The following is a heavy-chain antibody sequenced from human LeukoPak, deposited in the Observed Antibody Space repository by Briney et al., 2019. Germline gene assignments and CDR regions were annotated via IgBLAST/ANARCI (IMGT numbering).Heavy chain of an antibody. CDR2: ISSSSSYI. CDR3: ARSISWNYLLDY. Sequence: GGSLRLSCAASGLTFSSYSMNWVRQAPGKGLEWVSSISSSSSYIYYADSVKGRFTISRDNAKNSLYLQMNSLRAEDTAVYYCARSISWNYLLDYWGQGTLVTVSS. D-gene: IGHD1-7*01. CDR1: GLTFSSYS. V-gene: IGHV3-21*01. J-gene: IGHJ4*02.